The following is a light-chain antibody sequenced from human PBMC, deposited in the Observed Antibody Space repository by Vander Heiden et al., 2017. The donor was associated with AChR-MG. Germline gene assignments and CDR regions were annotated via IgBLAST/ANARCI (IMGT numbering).Light chain of an antibody. CDR2: GAS. Sequence: EIVLTQSPGTLSLSPVESDTRTCRASQSVATSYLAWYQQKPGQAPRLLIYGASNRAAGIPDRFSGSGSGRDFTLTISRLEPEGFAVYYCQHDDSSHTFGQGTRLDIK. J-gene: IGKJ5*01. CDR3: QHDDSSHT. V-gene: IGKV3-20*01. CDR1: QSVATSY.